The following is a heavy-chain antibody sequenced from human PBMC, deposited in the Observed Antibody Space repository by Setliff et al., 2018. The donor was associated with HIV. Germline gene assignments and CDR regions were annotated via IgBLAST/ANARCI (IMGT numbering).Heavy chain of an antibody. CDR1: GDTFTTYA. J-gene: IGHJ6*02. V-gene: IGHV1-3*01. CDR2: INAGNGDT. CDR3: ARDSGDDYSDYYYYGMDV. Sequence: GASVKVSCKASGDTFTTYALHWVRQAPGQRLEWMGWINAGNGDTKYSQKFQGRVTFTWDTSASTAYMELSSLRSEDTALYYCARDSGDDYSDYYYYGMDVWGQGTTVTVSS. D-gene: IGHD4-4*01.